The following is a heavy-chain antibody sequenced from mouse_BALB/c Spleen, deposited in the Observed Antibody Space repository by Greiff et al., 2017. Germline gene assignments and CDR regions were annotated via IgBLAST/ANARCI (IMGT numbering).Heavy chain of an antibody. CDR1: GFTFTDYY. Sequence: EVMLVESGGGLVQPGGSLRLSCATSGFTFTDYYMSWVRQPPGKALEWLGFIRNKANGYTTEYSASVKGRFTISRDNSQSILYLQMNTLRAEDSATYYCARVYGNYGFDYWGQGTTLTVSS. V-gene: IGHV7-3*02. CDR3: ARVYGNYGFDY. J-gene: IGHJ2*01. D-gene: IGHD2-1*01. CDR2: IRNKANGYTT.